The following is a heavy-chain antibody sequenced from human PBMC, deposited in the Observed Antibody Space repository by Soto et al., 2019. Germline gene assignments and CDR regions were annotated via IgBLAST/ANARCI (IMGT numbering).Heavy chain of an antibody. V-gene: IGHV4-31*03. CDR3: ARVDILSRRDTNWFDP. D-gene: IGHD3-9*01. Sequence: PSETLSLTCTVSGGSISSFCYYWSWIRQHPGKGLEWIGYIYYSGSTYYNPSLKSRVTISVDTSKNQFSLKLSSVTAADTAVYYCARVDILSRRDTNWFDPWGQGTLVTVSS. CDR1: GGSISSFCYY. J-gene: IGHJ5*02. CDR2: IYYSGST.